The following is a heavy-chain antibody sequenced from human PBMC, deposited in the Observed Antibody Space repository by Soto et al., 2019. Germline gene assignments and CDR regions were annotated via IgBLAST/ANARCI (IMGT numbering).Heavy chain of an antibody. D-gene: IGHD2-15*01. V-gene: IGHV3-23*01. CDR1: GFTFSSYA. Sequence: EVQLLESGGGLVQPGGSLRLSCAASGFTFSSYAMSWVRQAPGKGLEWVSAISGSGGSTYYADSVKGRFTISRDNSKNTLYLQMNSLRAEDTAVYYCAKGSVNWCSGGSCYSVQYWGQGTLVTVSS. J-gene: IGHJ4*02. CDR3: AKGSVNWCSGGSCYSVQY. CDR2: ISGSGGST.